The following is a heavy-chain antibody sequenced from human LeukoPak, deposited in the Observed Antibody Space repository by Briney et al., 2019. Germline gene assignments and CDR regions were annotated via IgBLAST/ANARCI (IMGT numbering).Heavy chain of an antibody. CDR2: IYHSGST. CDR3: ARGVDSSSWYFDY. V-gene: IGHV4-38-2*02. J-gene: IGHJ4*02. D-gene: IGHD6-13*01. Sequence: PSETLSLTCTVSGYSISSGYYWGWIRQPPGKGLEWIGSIYHSGSTYYNPSLKSRVTISVDTSKNQFSLKLSSVTAADTAVYYCARGVDSSSWYFDYWGQGTLVTVSS. CDR1: GYSISSGYY.